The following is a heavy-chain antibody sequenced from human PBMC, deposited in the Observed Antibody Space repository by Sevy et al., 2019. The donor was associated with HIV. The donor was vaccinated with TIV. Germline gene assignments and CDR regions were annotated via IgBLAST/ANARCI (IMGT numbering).Heavy chain of an antibody. CDR2: ISGYNAKT. J-gene: IGHJ4*02. V-gene: IGHV1-18*01. CDR1: GFNFISHG. Sequence: ASVKVSCKTSGFNFISHGITWVRQAPGQGLEWMGWISGYNAKTNYAQKFQGRVTLTRDTSTNTVYMGLRSLRSDDTAVYYCAREGLTTVTNRAFDYWGQGTQVTVSS. D-gene: IGHD4-17*01. CDR3: AREGLTTVTNRAFDY.